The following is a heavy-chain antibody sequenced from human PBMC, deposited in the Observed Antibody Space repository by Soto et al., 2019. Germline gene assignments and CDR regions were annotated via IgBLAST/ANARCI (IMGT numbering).Heavy chain of an antibody. V-gene: IGHV3-30-3*01. CDR2: ISYDGSNK. CDR3: AFESGYSSSSHYYYYGMDV. J-gene: IGHJ6*02. Sequence: QVQLVESGGGVVQPGRSLRLSCAASGFTFSSYAMHWVRQAPGKGLEWVAVISYDGSNKYYADSVKGRFTISRDNSKNTLYLQMNSLRADDTAVYYCAFESGYSSSSHYYYYGMDVWGQGTTVTVSS. CDR1: GFTFSSYA. D-gene: IGHD6-6*01.